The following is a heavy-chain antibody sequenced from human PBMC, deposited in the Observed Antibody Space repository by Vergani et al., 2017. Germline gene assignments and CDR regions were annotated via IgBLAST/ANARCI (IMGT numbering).Heavy chain of an antibody. CDR3: ARDLEGHYYGSGSYYCMDV. J-gene: IGHJ6*02. V-gene: IGHV1-18*03. D-gene: IGHD3-10*01. CDR2: ISAYNGNT. Sequence: QVQLVQSGAEVKKPGASVKVSCKASGYTFTSYGISWVRQAPGQGLEWMGWISAYNGNTNYAQELQGRVTMTTDTSTSTAYMELRSLRSDDMAVYYCARDLEGHYYGSGSYYCMDVWGQGTTVTVSS. CDR1: GYTFTSYG.